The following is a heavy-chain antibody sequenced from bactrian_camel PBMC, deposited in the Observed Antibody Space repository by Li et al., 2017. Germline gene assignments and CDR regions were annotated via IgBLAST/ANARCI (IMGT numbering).Heavy chain of an antibody. Sequence: HVQLVESGGGSVQAGGSLRLTCVASGYVYSSNCLAWFRQAPGQIREGVATIYPRDGSTFYADSVKGRFAISQGSAKNTVFLQMNSLKPEDTGIYYCAADVGSMSGNCQPNYWGQGTQVTVS. J-gene: IGHJ4*01. CDR1: GYVYSSNC. CDR2: IYPRDGST. CDR3: AADVGSMSGNCQPNY. D-gene: IGHD6*01. V-gene: IGHV3-3*01.